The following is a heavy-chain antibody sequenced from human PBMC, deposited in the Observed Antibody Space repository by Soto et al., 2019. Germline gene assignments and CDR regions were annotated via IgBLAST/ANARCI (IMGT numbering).Heavy chain of an antibody. CDR1: GYTFTSYY. V-gene: IGHV1-46*01. Sequence: GASVKVSCKASGYTFTSYYMHWVRQAPGQGLEWMGIINPSGGSTSYAQKFQGRVTMTRDTSTSTVYMELSSLRSEDTAVYYCARENGNDYSNYGSPSDYYYGMDVWGQGTTVTVSS. CDR3: ARENGNDYSNYGSPSDYYYGMDV. CDR2: INPSGGST. J-gene: IGHJ6*02. D-gene: IGHD4-4*01.